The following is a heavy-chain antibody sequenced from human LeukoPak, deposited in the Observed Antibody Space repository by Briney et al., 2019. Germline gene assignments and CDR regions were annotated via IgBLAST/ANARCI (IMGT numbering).Heavy chain of an antibody. V-gene: IGHV4-39*01. CDR2: IYYSGNT. CDR3: ASRGR. CDR1: GGSIGSSSYY. Sequence: SETLSLTCTVSGGSIGSSSYYWGWIRQPPGKGLEWIGSIYYSGNTYYNPSLKSRLTISVDTSKNQFSLNLTSVTAADTAVYYCASRGRWGQGTLVTVSS. J-gene: IGHJ4*02. D-gene: IGHD1-26*01.